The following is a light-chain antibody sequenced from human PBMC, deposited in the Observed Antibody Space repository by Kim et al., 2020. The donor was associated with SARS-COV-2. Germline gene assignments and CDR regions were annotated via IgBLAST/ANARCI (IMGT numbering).Light chain of an antibody. J-gene: IGKJ4*01. CDR1: QSVTGY. CDR3: QQRGNWPLT. CDR2: DSS. V-gene: IGKV3-11*01. Sequence: EIVLTQSPATLSLYPGERATLSCRASQSVTGYLAWYQQKFGQAPRLLIYDSSNRATGIPARFSGSGSGTDFTLTISSLEPEDFAIYYCQQRGNWPLTFGGGTKVDIK.